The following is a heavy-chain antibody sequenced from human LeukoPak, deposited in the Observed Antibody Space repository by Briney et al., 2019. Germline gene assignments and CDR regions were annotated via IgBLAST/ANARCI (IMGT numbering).Heavy chain of an antibody. J-gene: IGHJ5*02. CDR1: GGTFSSYA. Sequence: SVKVSCKASGGTFSSYAISWVRQAPGQGLEWMGGIIPIFGTANYAQKFQGRVTITADKSTSTAYMELSSLRSEDTAVYYCARTILYRNWFEPWGQGTLVTVSS. V-gene: IGHV1-69*06. CDR3: ARTILYRNWFEP. CDR2: IIPIFGTA. D-gene: IGHD2-8*01.